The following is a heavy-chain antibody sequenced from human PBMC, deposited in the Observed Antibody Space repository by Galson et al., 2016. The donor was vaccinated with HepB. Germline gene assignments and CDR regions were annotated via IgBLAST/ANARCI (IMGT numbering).Heavy chain of an antibody. CDR1: GLTVSNNY. CDR2: LYPNGNT. Sequence: SLRLSCAPSGLTVSNNYMNWIRQGPGKGLEWVAILYPNGNTYYGDAVMGRFTISKDNFKNMPYLQMDSLTADDTAVYYCAGGLIVNVADNWGQGTRVTVSS. CDR3: AGGLIVNVADN. J-gene: IGHJ4*02. V-gene: IGHV3-53*01. D-gene: IGHD2/OR15-2a*01.